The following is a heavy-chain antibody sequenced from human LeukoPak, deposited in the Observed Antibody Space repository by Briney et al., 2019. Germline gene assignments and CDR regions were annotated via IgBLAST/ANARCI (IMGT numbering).Heavy chain of an antibody. CDR3: ARRGYSYGYRFDY. D-gene: IGHD5-18*01. CDR2: INHSGST. V-gene: IGHV4-34*01. Sequence: SETLSLTCAVYGGSFSGHYWSWIRQPPGKGLEWIGEINHSGSTNYNPSLKSRVTISVDTSKNQFSLKLTSVTAADTAVYYCARRGYSYGYRFDYWGQGTLVTVSS. CDR1: GGSFSGHY. J-gene: IGHJ4*02.